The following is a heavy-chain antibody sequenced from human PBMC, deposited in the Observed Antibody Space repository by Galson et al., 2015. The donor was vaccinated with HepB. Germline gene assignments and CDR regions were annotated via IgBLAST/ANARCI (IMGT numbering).Heavy chain of an antibody. CDR2: IWYDGSNK. CDR1: GFTFSSYG. Sequence: SLRLSCAASGFTFSSYGMHWVRQAPGKGLEWVAVIWYDGSNKYYADSVKGRFTISRDNSKNTLYLQMNSLRAEDTAVYYCARDPHPYGGNGGDAFDIWGQGTMVTVSS. V-gene: IGHV3-33*01. D-gene: IGHD4-23*01. CDR3: ARDPHPYGGNGGDAFDI. J-gene: IGHJ3*02.